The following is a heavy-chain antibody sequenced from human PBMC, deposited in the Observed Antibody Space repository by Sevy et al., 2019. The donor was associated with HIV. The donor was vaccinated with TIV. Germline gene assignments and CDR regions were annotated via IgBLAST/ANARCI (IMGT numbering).Heavy chain of an antibody. V-gene: IGHV4-34*01. D-gene: IGHD3-22*01. J-gene: IGHJ4*02. CDR2: INHSGST. CDR3: ASSRLPGTRNYYDSSGTTGLFDY. Sequence: SETLSLTCAVYGGSFSGYYWSWIRQPPGKGLEWIGVINHSGSTNYNPSLKSRVTISVDTSKNQFSLKLSSVTAADTAVYYCASSRLPGTRNYYDSSGTTGLFDYWGQGTLVTVSS. CDR1: GGSFSGYY.